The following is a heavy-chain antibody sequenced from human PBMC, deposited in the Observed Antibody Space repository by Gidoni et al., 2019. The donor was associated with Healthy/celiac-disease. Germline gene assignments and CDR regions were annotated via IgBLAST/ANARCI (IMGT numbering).Heavy chain of an antibody. J-gene: IGHJ4*02. CDR1: GSTFSSYA. V-gene: IGHV1-69*01. CDR2: TIPIFGTA. Sequence: QVQLVQSGAAVKKHGSSVKGSCKASGSTFSSYAISWVRQAPGQGLEWMGGTIPIFGTANYAQKFQGRVTITADESTSTAYMELSSLRSEDTAVYYCAREGYYDSSGYQNFDYWGQGTLVTVSS. D-gene: IGHD3-22*01. CDR3: AREGYYDSSGYQNFDY.